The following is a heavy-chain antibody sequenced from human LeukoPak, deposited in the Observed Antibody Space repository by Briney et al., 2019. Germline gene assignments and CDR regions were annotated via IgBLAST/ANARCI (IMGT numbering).Heavy chain of an antibody. CDR3: ARVGVNPNDAFDI. Sequence: GGSLRLSCAASGFTFRSYAMHWVRQAPGKGLEYVSAISSNGGSTYYANSVKGRFTISRDNSKNTLYLQMGSLRAEDMAVYYCARVGVNPNDAFDIWGQGAMVTVSS. J-gene: IGHJ3*02. CDR2: ISSNGGST. CDR1: GFTFRSYA. V-gene: IGHV3-64*01.